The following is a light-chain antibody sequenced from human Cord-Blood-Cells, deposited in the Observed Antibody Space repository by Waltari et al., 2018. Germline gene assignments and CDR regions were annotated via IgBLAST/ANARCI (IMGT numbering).Light chain of an antibody. Sequence: QSALTQPASVSGSPGQSITISCTGTSSDVGSYNLVSWYQQHPGKAPKLMVYEGSKRPSGVSNRFYGSKSGNTASLTISGLQAEDEADYYCCSYAGSSTLVCGGGTKLTVL. CDR2: EGS. J-gene: IGLJ2*01. CDR1: SSDVGSYNL. V-gene: IGLV2-23*01. CDR3: CSYAGSSTLV.